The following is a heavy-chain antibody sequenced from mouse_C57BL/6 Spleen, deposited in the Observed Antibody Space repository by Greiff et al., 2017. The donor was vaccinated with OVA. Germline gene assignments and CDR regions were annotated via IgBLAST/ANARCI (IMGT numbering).Heavy chain of an antibody. CDR1: GYAFSSYW. V-gene: IGHV1-80*01. CDR3: ARYATTVVATDYAMGY. CDR2: IYPGDGDT. D-gene: IGHD1-1*01. J-gene: IGHJ4*01. Sequence: QVQLKESGAELVKPGASVKISCKASGYAFSSYWMNWVKQRPGKGLEWIGQIYPGDGDTNYNGKFKGKATLTADKSSSTAYMQLSSLTSEDSAVYFCARYATTVVATDYAMGYWGQGTSVTVSS.